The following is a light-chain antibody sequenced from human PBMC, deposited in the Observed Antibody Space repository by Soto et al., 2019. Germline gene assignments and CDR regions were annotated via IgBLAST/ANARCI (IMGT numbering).Light chain of an antibody. CDR3: QSFDNSLGRSV. CDR2: GNN. V-gene: IGLV1-40*01. CDR1: SSNIGAGFD. Sequence: QAVVTQPPSVSGAPGQRVTIPCTGTSSNIGAGFDVHWYQHLPGTAPKLLIYGNNHRPSGVPDRFSGSKSGTSASLAITGLQAEDEADYSCQSFDNSLGRSVFGGGTKLTVL. J-gene: IGLJ2*01.